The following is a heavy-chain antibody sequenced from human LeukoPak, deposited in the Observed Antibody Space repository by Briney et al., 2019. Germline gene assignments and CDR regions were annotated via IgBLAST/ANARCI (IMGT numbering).Heavy chain of an antibody. V-gene: IGHV4-34*01. CDR3: AKGAEPHSSGWYEDY. D-gene: IGHD6-19*01. CDR1: GGSFSGDF. J-gene: IGHJ4*02. CDR2: INHGGST. Sequence: SETLSLTCAVYGGSFSGDFWSWIRQSPGKGLEWIGEINHGGSTTYNPSLQSRVVMSVDTSTNQIYLKMASVTAADTAIYYCAKGAEPHSSGWYEDYWGQGTLVTVSS.